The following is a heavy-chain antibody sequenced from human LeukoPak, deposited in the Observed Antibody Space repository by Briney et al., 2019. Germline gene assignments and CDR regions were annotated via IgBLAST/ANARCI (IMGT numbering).Heavy chain of an antibody. Sequence: PSETLSLTCTVSGGSISSSSYYWGWIRQPPGKGLEWIGSIYYSGSTYYNPSLKSRVTISVDTSKNQFSLKLSSVTAADTAVYYCARSEIVVVPAAHRHDAFDIWGQGTMVTVSS. CDR1: GGSISSSSYY. CDR2: IYYSGST. J-gene: IGHJ3*02. D-gene: IGHD2-2*01. CDR3: ARSEIVVVPAAHRHDAFDI. V-gene: IGHV4-39*07.